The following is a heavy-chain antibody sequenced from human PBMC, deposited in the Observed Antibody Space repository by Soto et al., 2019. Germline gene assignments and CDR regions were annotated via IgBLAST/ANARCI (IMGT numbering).Heavy chain of an antibody. CDR2: IYYSGST. J-gene: IGHJ1*01. V-gene: IGHV4-39*01. D-gene: IGHD6-19*01. CDR3: ARYYSSGWSYFQR. CDR1: GGSISSSSYY. Sequence: SETLSLTCTVSGGSISSSSYYWGWIRQPPGKGLEWIGSIYYSGSTYYNPSLKSRVTISVDTSKNQFSLKLSSVTAADTAVYYCARYYSSGWSYFQRWGQGTLVTVSS.